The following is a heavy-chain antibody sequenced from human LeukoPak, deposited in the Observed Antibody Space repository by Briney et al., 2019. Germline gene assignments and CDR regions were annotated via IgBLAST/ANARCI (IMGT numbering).Heavy chain of an antibody. V-gene: IGHV6-1*01. J-gene: IGHJ5*02. Sequence: SQTLSLTCAISGDSVSSNSAAWNWIRQSPLRGLEWLGRTYYRSKWYNDYAVSVKSRITINPDTSKNQFSLKLSSVTAADTAVYYCARERREGYCSSTSCPNYNWFDPWGQGTLVTVSS. CDR1: GDSVSSNSAA. D-gene: IGHD2-2*01. CDR2: TYYRSKWYN. CDR3: ARERREGYCSSTSCPNYNWFDP.